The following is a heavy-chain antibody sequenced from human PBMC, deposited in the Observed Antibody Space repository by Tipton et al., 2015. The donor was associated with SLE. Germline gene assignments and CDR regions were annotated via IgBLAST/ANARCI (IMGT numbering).Heavy chain of an antibody. J-gene: IGHJ3*02. CDR3: ARDGWGAAAGRDDAFDI. Sequence: SGFTFSSYDMHWVRQAPGKGLEWVAVIWYDGSNKYYADSVKGRFTISRDNSKNTLYLQMNSLRAEDTAVYYCARDGWGAAAGRDDAFDIWGQGTMVTVSS. D-gene: IGHD6-13*01. CDR2: IWYDGSNK. CDR1: GFTFSSYD. V-gene: IGHV3-33*01.